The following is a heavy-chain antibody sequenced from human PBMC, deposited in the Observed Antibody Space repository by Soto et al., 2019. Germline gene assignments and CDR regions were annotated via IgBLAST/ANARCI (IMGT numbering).Heavy chain of an antibody. J-gene: IGHJ6*03. CDR2: INAGNGNT. Sequence: ASVKVSCKASGYTFTSYAMHWVRQAPGQRLEWMGWINAGNGNTKYSQKLQGRVTITRDTSASTASMELSSLRSEDTAVYYCALGSSAGGYYYMAVWGKGTTVTVSS. CDR3: ALGSSAGGYYYMAV. CDR1: GYTFTSYA. V-gene: IGHV1-3*01. D-gene: IGHD2-15*01.